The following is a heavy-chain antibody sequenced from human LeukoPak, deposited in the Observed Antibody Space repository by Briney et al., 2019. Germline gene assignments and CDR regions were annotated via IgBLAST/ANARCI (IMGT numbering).Heavy chain of an antibody. Sequence: SETLSLTCTVSGGSISTYYWSWIRQPAGKDLEWIGHIYSSGSTNYNPSLKSRVTMSVDTSKNQFSLKLSSVTAADTAVYYCARSALDTSGTYYNPQPFEYWGQGTLVIVSS. D-gene: IGHD3-10*01. CDR1: GGSISTYY. J-gene: IGHJ4*02. CDR3: ARSALDTSGTYYNPQPFEY. CDR2: IYSSGST. V-gene: IGHV4-4*07.